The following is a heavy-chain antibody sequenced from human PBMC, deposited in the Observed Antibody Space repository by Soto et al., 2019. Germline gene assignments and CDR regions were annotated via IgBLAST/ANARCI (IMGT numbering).Heavy chain of an antibody. Sequence: SETLSLTCSVSGDSISSVDYFWACMRQPPGQALEYIGYIYKSATTYYNPSFESRVAISLDTSKSQFSLNVTSVTAADTAVYFCARGRYCLTGRCFPNWFDSWGQGTLVTVSS. CDR2: IYKSATT. V-gene: IGHV4-30-4*01. CDR1: GDSISSVDYF. CDR3: ARGRYCLTGRCFPNWFDS. D-gene: IGHD2-15*01. J-gene: IGHJ5*01.